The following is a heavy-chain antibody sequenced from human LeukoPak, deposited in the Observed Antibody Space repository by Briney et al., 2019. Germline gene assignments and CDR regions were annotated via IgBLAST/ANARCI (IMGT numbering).Heavy chain of an antibody. Sequence: ASVKFSCKASGYTFTSYDINWVRQATGQGLEWMGWMNPNSGNTGYAQKFQGRVTITRNTSISTAYVELSSLRSEDTAVYYCARGFLTMVRGVIGYWGQGTLVTVSS. J-gene: IGHJ4*02. D-gene: IGHD3-10*01. CDR3: ARGFLTMVRGVIGY. CDR1: GYTFTSYD. V-gene: IGHV1-8*01. CDR2: MNPNSGNT.